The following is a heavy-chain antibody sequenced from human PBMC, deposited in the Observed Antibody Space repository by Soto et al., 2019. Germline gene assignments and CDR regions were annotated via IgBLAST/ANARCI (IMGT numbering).Heavy chain of an antibody. V-gene: IGHV3-23*01. J-gene: IGHJ3*02. Sequence: GGSLRLSCAASGFTFSSYAMSWVRQAPGKGLEWVSAISGSGGSTYYADSVKGRFTISRDNSKNTLYLQMNSLRAEDTAVYYCAKPFREYCSGGSCTTGQVDAFDIWGQGTMVTVSS. CDR2: ISGSGGST. CDR1: GFTFSSYA. CDR3: AKPFREYCSGGSCTTGQVDAFDI. D-gene: IGHD2-15*01.